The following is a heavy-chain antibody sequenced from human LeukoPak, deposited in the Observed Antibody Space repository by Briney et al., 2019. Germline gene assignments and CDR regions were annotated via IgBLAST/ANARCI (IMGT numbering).Heavy chain of an antibody. CDR1: GFTFSSYW. D-gene: IGHD4-17*01. V-gene: IGHV3-74*01. CDR3: ARGPYDYGDYVSDY. Sequence: GGSLRLSCAASGFTFSSYWMHWVRQAPGKGLVWVSRINSDGSSTSYADSVKGRFTISRDNAKNTLYLQMNSLRAEDTAVYYRARGPYDYGDYVSDYWGQGTLVTVSS. J-gene: IGHJ4*02. CDR2: INSDGSST.